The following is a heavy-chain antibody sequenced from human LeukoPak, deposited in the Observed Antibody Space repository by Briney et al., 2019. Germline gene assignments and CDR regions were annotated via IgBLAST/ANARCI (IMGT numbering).Heavy chain of an antibody. V-gene: IGHV1-18*01. CDR2: ISTYNGNT. CDR1: GYTFNIYG. CDR3: GRALLGGSDIYTPFSY. J-gene: IGHJ4*02. Sequence: ASVKVSCKASGYTFNIYGIIWVRQAPGQGLEWVGWISTYNGNTNYAPNIQDRVTMTTDTSTSTAYMELRSLRSDDTAVYYCGRALLGGSDIYTPFSYWGQETLVTVSS. D-gene: IGHD3-10*01.